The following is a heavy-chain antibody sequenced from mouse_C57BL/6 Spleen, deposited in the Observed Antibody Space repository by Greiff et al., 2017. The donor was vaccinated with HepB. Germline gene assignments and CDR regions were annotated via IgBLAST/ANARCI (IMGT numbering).Heavy chain of an antibody. CDR1: GYAFSSSW. V-gene: IGHV1-82*01. CDR3: ARLGTAQYFDY. J-gene: IGHJ2*01. D-gene: IGHD3-2*02. CDR2: IYPGDGDT. Sequence: VQLQQSGPELVKPGASLKISCKASGYAFSSSWMNWVKQRPGKGLEWIGRIYPGDGDTNYNGKFKGKATLTADKSSSTAYMQLSSLTSEDSAVYFCARLGTAQYFDYWGQGTTLTVSS.